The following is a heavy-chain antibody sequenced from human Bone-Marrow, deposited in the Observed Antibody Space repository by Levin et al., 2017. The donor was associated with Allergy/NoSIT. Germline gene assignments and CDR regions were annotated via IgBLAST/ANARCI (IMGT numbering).Heavy chain of an antibody. D-gene: IGHD3-3*01. V-gene: IGHV1-18*01. CDR2: INPYTGQT. CDR1: GYTFSTYG. CDR3: ARIFVASGISRFDY. J-gene: IGHJ4*02. Sequence: ASVKVSCKTSGYTFSTYGITWVRQAPGQGLEWMGWINPYTGQTNYAQKVEDRVTMTTDTSTNTAYMELRSLRPDDTAVFFCARIFVASGISRFDYWGQGTPVTVS.